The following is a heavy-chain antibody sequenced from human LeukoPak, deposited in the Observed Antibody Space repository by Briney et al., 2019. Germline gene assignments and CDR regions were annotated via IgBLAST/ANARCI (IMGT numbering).Heavy chain of an antibody. J-gene: IGHJ6*02. Sequence: GGSLRLSCAASGFTFSSYAMSWVRQAPGKGLEWVSAISGSGGSTYYADSVKGRFTISRDNSKNTLYLQTNSLRAEDRAVYYCAKSVAIYFYYGLDVWGQGTTVTVSS. D-gene: IGHD3-3*01. V-gene: IGHV3-23*01. CDR2: ISGSGGST. CDR1: GFTFSSYA. CDR3: AKSVAIYFYYGLDV.